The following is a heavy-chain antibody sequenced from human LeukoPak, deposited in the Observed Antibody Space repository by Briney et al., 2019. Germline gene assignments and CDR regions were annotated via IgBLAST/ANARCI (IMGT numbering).Heavy chain of an antibody. CDR3: ASTGSSSTGFDY. D-gene: IGHD6-13*01. CDR1: GYTFTSYD. V-gene: IGHV1-8*01. CDR2: MNPNSGNT. Sequence: ASVKVSCKASGYTFTSYDINWVRQATGQGLEWMGWMNPNSGNTGYAQKFQGRVTMTRNTSISTAYMEPSSLRSEDTAVYYCASTGSSSTGFDYWGQGTLVTVSS. J-gene: IGHJ4*02.